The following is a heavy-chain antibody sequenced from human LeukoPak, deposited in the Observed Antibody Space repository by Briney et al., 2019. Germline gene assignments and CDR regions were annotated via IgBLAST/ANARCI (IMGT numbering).Heavy chain of an antibody. CDR3: ARDLVRGAPDY. D-gene: IGHD3-10*01. Sequence: KFQGRVTITRDTSASTAYMELSSLRSEDTAEYYCARDLVRGAPDYWGQGTLVTVSS. V-gene: IGHV1-3*01. J-gene: IGHJ4*02.